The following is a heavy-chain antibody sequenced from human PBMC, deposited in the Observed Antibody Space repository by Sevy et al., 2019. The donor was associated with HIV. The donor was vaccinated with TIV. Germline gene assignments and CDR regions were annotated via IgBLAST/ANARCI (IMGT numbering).Heavy chain of an antibody. J-gene: IGHJ6*02. V-gene: IGHV4-59*01. Sequence: SETLSLTCTVSGGSISSYYWSWIRQPPGKGLEWIGYIYYSGSTNYNPSLKSRVTISVDTSKNQFSLKLSSVTAADTAVYYCARDKSRAQYYGMDVWGQRTTVTVSS. CDR1: GGSISSYY. CDR2: IYYSGST. CDR3: ARDKSRAQYYGMDV.